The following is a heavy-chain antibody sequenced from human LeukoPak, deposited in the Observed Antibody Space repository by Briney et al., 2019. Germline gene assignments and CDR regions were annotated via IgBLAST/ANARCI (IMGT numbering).Heavy chain of an antibody. D-gene: IGHD3-9*01. CDR3: ARLTKGRYFDYIFDY. Sequence: PSETLSLTCTVSGGSVSSSLNSWGWIRQPPGKGLEWLGNTYYTGSTYSNPTLKSRLTMSVDTSKNQFSLKLSSVTAADTAVYYCARLTKGRYFDYIFDYWGQGTLLTVSS. V-gene: IGHV4-39*01. CDR2: TYYTGST. CDR1: GGSVSSSLNS. J-gene: IGHJ4*02.